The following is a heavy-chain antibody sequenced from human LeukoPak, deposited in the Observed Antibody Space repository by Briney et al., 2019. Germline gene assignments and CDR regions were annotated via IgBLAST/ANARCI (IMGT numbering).Heavy chain of an antibody. D-gene: IGHD3-22*01. J-gene: IGHJ4*02. Sequence: GGSLRLSCAASGFTFSDYYMTWIRQAPGKGLEWVSYISSGGSTIYYAESVKGRFTISRDNAKNSLYLQMNSLRAEDTAVYYCAKDRYYDSSGTSDYWGQGTLVTVSS. CDR3: AKDRYYDSSGTSDY. V-gene: IGHV3-11*01. CDR2: ISSGGSTI. CDR1: GFTFSDYY.